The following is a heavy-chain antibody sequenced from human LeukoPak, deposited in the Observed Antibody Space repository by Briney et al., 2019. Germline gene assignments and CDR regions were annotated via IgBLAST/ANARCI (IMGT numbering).Heavy chain of an antibody. J-gene: IGHJ6*03. CDR2: IYYSGST. D-gene: IGHD1-14*01. V-gene: IGHV4-59*01. CDR3: ARNQYSYYYMDV. Sequence: PSETLSLTCTVSGGSISSYYWSWIRQPPGKGLEWIGYIYYSGSTNYNPSLKSRVTISVDTSKNQFSLKLTSVTAADTAVYYCARNQYSYYYMDVWGKGTTVTVSS. CDR1: GGSISSYY.